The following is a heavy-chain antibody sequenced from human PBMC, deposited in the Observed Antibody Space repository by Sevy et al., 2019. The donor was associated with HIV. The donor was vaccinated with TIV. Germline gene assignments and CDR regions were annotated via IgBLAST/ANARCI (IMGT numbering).Heavy chain of an antibody. D-gene: IGHD3-22*01. CDR1: GGSVSSGSYY. Sequence: SESLSLTCTVSGGSVSSGSYYWSWIRQPPGKGLEWIGYIYYSGSTNDNPSLKSRVTISVDTSKNQFSLKLSSVTAADTAVYYCARGESVNYDSSGYYPLYYYYGMDVWGQGTTVTVSS. CDR2: IYYSGST. CDR3: ARGESVNYDSSGYYPLYYYYGMDV. V-gene: IGHV4-61*01. J-gene: IGHJ6*02.